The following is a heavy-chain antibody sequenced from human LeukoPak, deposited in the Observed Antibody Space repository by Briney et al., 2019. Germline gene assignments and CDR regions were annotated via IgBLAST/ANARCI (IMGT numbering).Heavy chain of an antibody. D-gene: IGHD6-6*01. CDR3: AREDLYGIAARPLDY. V-gene: IGHV4-39*07. CDR1: GGSISSSSYY. CDR2: IYYSGST. Sequence: SETLSLTCTVSGGSISSSSYYWGWLLQPPGKGLEWIGSIYYSGSTYYNPSLKSRVTISVDTSKNQFSLKLSSVTAADTAVYYCAREDLYGIAARPLDYWGQGTLVTVSS. J-gene: IGHJ4*02.